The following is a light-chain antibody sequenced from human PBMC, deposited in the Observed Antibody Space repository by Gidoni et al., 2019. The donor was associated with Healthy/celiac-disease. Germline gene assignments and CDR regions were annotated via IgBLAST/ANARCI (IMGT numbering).Light chain of an antibody. CDR2: LGS. CDR3: MQALQAPLT. V-gene: IGKV2-28*01. J-gene: IGKJ4*01. CDR1: QSLLHGNGHNY. Sequence: DIVMTQSPLSLPVTPGEPASISCRSSQSLLHGNGHNYLDWYLQKPGQSPQLLIFLGSHRASGVPDRFSGSGSGTDFTLKISRVEAEDVGAYYCMQALQAPLTFXGXTKVEIK.